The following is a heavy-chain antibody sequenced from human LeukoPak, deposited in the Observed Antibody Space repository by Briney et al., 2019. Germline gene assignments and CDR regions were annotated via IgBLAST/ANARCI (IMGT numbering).Heavy chain of an antibody. CDR1: GFTFSSYW. CDR3: ARGPLIAAAGTW. V-gene: IGHV3-7*03. D-gene: IGHD6-13*01. J-gene: IGHJ4*02. Sequence: GGSLRLSCAASGFTFSSYWMSWVRQAPGEGLEWVAKINQDGTEKAYVDSVRDRFTISRDNAKNSLFLQMNSLRAEDTAVYYCARGPLIAAAGTWWGQGTLVTVSS. CDR2: INQDGTEK.